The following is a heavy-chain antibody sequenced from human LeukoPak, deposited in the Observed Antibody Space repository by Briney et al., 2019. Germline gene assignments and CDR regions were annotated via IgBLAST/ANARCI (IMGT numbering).Heavy chain of an antibody. D-gene: IGHD2-2*01. CDR2: IKQDGSEK. CDR1: GFTFSSYW. CDR3: ARVTYGVVVPAAMLSYAFDI. V-gene: IGHV3-7*01. Sequence: GGSLRLSCAASGFTFSSYWMSWVRQAPGKGLEWVANIKQDGSEKYYVDSVKGRFTISRDNAKNSLYLQMNSLRAEDTAVYYCARVTYGVVVPAAMLSYAFDIWGQGTMVTVSS. J-gene: IGHJ3*02.